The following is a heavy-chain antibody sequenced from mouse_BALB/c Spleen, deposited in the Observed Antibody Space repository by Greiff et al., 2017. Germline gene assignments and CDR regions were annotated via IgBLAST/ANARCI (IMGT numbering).Heavy chain of an antibody. CDR2: ISSGGSYT. Sequence: EVNLVESGGGLVKPGGSLKLSCAASGFTFSSYTMSWVRQTPEKRLEWVATISSGGSYTYYPDSVKGRFTISRDNAKNTLYLQMSSLKSEDTAMYYCTRGHLGAYWGQGTLVTVSA. CDR1: GFTFSSYT. V-gene: IGHV5-6-4*01. CDR3: TRGHLGAY. D-gene: IGHD3-3*01. J-gene: IGHJ3*01.